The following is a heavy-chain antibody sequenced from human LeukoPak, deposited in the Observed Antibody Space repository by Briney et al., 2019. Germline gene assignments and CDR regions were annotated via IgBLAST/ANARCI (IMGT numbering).Heavy chain of an antibody. CDR1: GYTFTGYY. D-gene: IGHD1-14*01. Sequence: VASVKVSCKASGYTFTGYYMHWVRQAPGQGLEWMGWINSNSGGTNYAQKLQGRVTMTTDTSTSTAYMELRSLRSDDTAVYYCATRDKALRLPKPYDAFDIWGQGTMVTVSS. V-gene: IGHV1-2*02. J-gene: IGHJ3*02. CDR3: ATRDKALRLPKPYDAFDI. CDR2: INSNSGGT.